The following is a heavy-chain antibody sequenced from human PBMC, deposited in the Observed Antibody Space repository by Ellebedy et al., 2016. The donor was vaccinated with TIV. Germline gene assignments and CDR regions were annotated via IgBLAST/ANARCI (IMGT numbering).Heavy chain of an antibody. Sequence: GESLKISCAASGFTFSNYAMSWVRQAPGKGLEWVSSITESGSNTYYADSVKGRFTISRDNAKKTLYLQINSLRAEDTAVYYCASSPHSSDSYWGQGTLVNVSS. D-gene: IGHD6-19*01. CDR1: GFTFSNYA. J-gene: IGHJ4*02. CDR3: ASSPHSSDSY. V-gene: IGHV3-23*01. CDR2: ITESGSNT.